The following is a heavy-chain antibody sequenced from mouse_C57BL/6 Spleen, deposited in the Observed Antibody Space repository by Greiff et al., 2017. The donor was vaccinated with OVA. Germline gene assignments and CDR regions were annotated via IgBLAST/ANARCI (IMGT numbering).Heavy chain of an antibody. CDR3: ARSGEATASMDY. V-gene: IGHV1-42*01. J-gene: IGHJ4*01. Sequence: VQLQQSGPELVKPGASVKISCKASGYSFTGYYMNWVKQSPEKSLEWIGEINPSTGGTTYNQKFKAKATLTVDKSSSTAYMQLKSLTSEDSAVYYCARSGEATASMDYWGQGTSVTVSS. CDR1: GYSFTGYY. CDR2: INPSTGGT. D-gene: IGHD3-2*01.